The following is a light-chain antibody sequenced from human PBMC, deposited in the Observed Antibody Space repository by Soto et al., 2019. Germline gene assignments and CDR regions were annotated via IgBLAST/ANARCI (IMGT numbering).Light chain of an antibody. CDR1: GSDVGGYNC. CDR2: EVN. V-gene: IGLV2-8*01. CDR3: SSYAGSNNFVI. Sequence: QSALTQPPSASGSPGQSVTISCTGTGSDVGGYNCVSWYQQHPGKAPKLMIYEVNKRPSGVPDRFSGSKSGNTASLTVSGLQAEDEADYYCSSYAGSNNFVIFGGGTKVTVL. J-gene: IGLJ2*01.